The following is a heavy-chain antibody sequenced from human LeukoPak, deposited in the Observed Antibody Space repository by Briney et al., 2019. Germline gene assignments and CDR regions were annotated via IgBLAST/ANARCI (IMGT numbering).Heavy chain of an antibody. CDR2: IKQDGSEK. D-gene: IGHD5-12*01. V-gene: IGHV3-7*01. Sequence: GGSLRLSCVVSGFTFSNFWMTWVRQAPGKGLEWVANIKQDGSEKNYLRSVKGRFLISRDNAKNSLYLQLSALRAEDTAVYYCARDGWLPYWGQGTLVTVSS. CDR1: GFTFSNFW. J-gene: IGHJ4*02. CDR3: ARDGWLPY.